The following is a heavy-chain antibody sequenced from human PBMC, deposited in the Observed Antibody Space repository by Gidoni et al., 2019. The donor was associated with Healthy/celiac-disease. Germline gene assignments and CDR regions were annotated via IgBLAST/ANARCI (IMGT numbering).Heavy chain of an antibody. V-gene: IGHV4-34*01. Sequence: QVQLQQWRAGMFKPSETLSLTCAVYGGSFSGYYLSWIRQPPGKWLVWIGEINHSGSTNYIPSLKSRVTISVDTSKNQFSLKLSSVTAADTAVYYCARATGSWYHKHFDYWGQGTLVTVSS. CDR2: INHSGST. D-gene: IGHD6-13*01. CDR3: ARATGSWYHKHFDY. J-gene: IGHJ4*02. CDR1: GGSFSGYY.